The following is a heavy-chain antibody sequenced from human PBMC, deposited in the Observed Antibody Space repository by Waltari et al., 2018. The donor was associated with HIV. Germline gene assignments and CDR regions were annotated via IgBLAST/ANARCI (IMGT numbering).Heavy chain of an antibody. D-gene: IGHD3-22*01. V-gene: IGHV1-8*02. Sequence: QVHLVQSGPEVKRPGASVKISCKAYGYTFINFDVNWVRQAAGQGPGWLGWMNPNGGKPAFPNIFEDRVTRTMDVSTDTSYMERSGLTPEDTAIYYCARNSSGKGNRYFYYGLDVWGQGTPVTV. J-gene: IGHJ6*02. CDR3: ARNSSGKGNRYFYYGLDV. CDR2: MNPNGGKP. CDR1: GYTFINFD.